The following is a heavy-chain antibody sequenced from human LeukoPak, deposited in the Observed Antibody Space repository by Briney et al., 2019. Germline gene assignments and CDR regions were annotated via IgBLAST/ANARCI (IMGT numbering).Heavy chain of an antibody. CDR3: VRGKGWLDP. CDR2: INQDGSEK. J-gene: IGHJ5*02. Sequence: GGSLRLSCPASGFTFSNNWMSWVRQAPGKGLEWAANINQDGSEKNYVDSVKGRFTISRDNAKNSVYLQMNSLRAEDTAVYYCVRGKGWLDPWGQGILVTVSS. CDR1: GFTFSNNW. V-gene: IGHV3-7*03.